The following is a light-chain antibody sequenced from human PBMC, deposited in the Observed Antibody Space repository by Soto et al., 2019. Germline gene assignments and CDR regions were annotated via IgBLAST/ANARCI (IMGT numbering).Light chain of an antibody. CDR2: DAS. CDR1: QDIRKY. Sequence: DIQMTQYPSSLSASVGDRVTITCQASQDIRKYLNWYQQKPGKAPKLLIYDASNLETGVPSRFSGSGSGTDYTFTISSLQPEDIATYYCQQYDNLPWTFGQGTKVEIK. J-gene: IGKJ1*01. V-gene: IGKV1-33*01. CDR3: QQYDNLPWT.